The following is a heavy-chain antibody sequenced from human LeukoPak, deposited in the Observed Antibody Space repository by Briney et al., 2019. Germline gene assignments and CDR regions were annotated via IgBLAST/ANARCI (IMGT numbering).Heavy chain of an antibody. CDR2: ISSSGSTI. CDR3: ARDPFYGSGGNWFDP. D-gene: IGHD3-10*01. CDR1: GFTFSSSA. V-gene: IGHV3-48*03. J-gene: IGHJ5*02. Sequence: GGSLRLSCAASGFTFSSSAMNWVRQAPGKGLEWVSYISSSGSTIYYADSVKGRFTISRDNAKNSLYLQMNSLRAEDTAVYYCARDPFYGSGGNWFDPWGQGTLVTVSS.